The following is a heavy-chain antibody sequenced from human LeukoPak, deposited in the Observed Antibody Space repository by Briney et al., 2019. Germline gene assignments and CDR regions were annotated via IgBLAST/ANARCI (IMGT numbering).Heavy chain of an antibody. CDR2: ISAGGTST. J-gene: IGHJ5*02. CDR1: GFTFGDFA. CDR3: AKDKGCSTTRCQNNWFDP. Sequence: PGGSLRLSCAASGFTFGDFAMHWVRQAPGKGLEWVSLISAGGTSTDYADSVKGRFTISRDNSVNSLYLQMNSLRTEDTALCYCAKDKGCSTTRCQNNWFDPWGQGTLVTVSS. V-gene: IGHV3-43*02. D-gene: IGHD2-2*01.